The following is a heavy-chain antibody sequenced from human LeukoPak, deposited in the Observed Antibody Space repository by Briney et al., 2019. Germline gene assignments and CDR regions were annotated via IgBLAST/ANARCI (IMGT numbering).Heavy chain of an antibody. CDR2: IYYGGST. Sequence: SETLSLTCTVSGGSVSSSSYYWGWIRQPPGKGLEWIGSIYYGGSTNYHPSLKSRATISVDTSKNQFSLKLSSVTAADTAIYYCVYGSYTYWFDPWGQGTLVTVSS. J-gene: IGHJ5*02. D-gene: IGHD3-16*01. CDR1: GGSVSSSSYY. CDR3: VYGSYTYWFDP. V-gene: IGHV4-39*01.